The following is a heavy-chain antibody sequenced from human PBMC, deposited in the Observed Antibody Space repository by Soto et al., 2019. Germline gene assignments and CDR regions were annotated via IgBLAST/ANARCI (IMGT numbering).Heavy chain of an antibody. D-gene: IGHD3-3*01. CDR1: GFTFSSYS. Sequence: GGSRRLSCAASGFTFSSYSMNWVRQAPGKGREWVSSISSSSSYIDYAGSVKGRFTISRDNAKNSLYLQMNSLRAEETAVYSCAACYDLGGSGGDSYYYYGMDVWGQGTTVTVSS. CDR2: ISSSSSYI. CDR3: AACYDLGGSGGDSYYYYGMDV. V-gene: IGHV3-21*01. J-gene: IGHJ6*02.